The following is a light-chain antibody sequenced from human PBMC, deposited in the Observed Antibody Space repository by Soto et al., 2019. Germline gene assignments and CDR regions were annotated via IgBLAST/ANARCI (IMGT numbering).Light chain of an antibody. CDR3: GSWDSSLSAYV. CDR2: DDN. V-gene: IGLV1-51*01. CDR1: SSNIGGNS. Sequence: QSVQTQPPSVSAAPGQKVTISCSGGSSNIGGNSVSWYQQLPGTAPKLLIYDDNKRPSGIPDRFSGSKSGTSATLGITGFQTGDEADYYCGSWDSSLSAYVFGTGTKVTVL. J-gene: IGLJ1*01.